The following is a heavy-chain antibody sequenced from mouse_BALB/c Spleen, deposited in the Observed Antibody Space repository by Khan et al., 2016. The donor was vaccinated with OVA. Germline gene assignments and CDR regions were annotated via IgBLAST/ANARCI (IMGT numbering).Heavy chain of an antibody. CDR2: VSYGGNT. Sequence: EVELVESGGGLVKPGGSLKLSCAASGFTFSNYAMSWVRQTPERRLEWVASVSYGGNTFYPDTEKGRFTTSRDIARNILYLQLSSLRSEDTAMYYCAREDPMVTTWFAYWGQGTLVTVSA. CDR1: GFTFSNYA. J-gene: IGHJ3*01. D-gene: IGHD2-2*01. CDR3: AREDPMVTTWFAY. V-gene: IGHV5-6-5*01.